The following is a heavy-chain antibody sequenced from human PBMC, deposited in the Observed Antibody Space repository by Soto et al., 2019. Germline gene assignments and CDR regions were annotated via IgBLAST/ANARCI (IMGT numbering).Heavy chain of an antibody. J-gene: IGHJ4*02. CDR1: GFTFDDYA. V-gene: IGHV3-9*01. D-gene: IGHD6-13*01. CDR2: ISWNSGSI. CDR3: AKLRYSSSNFDY. Sequence: GGSLRLSCAASGFTFDDYAMHWVRQAPGKGLEWVSGISWNSGSIGYADSVKGRFTISRDNAKNSLYLQMNSLRAEDTALYYCAKLRYSSSNFDYWGQGTLVTVSS.